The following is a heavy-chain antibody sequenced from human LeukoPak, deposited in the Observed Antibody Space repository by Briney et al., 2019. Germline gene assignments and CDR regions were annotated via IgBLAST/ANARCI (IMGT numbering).Heavy chain of an antibody. J-gene: IGHJ4*02. V-gene: IGHV3-33*08. CDR3: ARDLDLWFDL. D-gene: IGHD2/OR15-2a*01. CDR2: IRYDGTED. Sequence: GRSLRLSCAASGFSFSSHGMHWVRQAPGKGLEWVAVIRYDGTEDSFVDSVKGRFSISRDNSKSTVYLQMNSLRAEDTAVYYCARDLDLWFDLWGQGTLVTVSS. CDR1: GFSFSSHG.